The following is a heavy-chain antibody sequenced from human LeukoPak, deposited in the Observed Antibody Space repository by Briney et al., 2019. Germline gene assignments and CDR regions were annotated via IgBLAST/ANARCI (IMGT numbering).Heavy chain of an antibody. J-gene: IGHJ6*02. V-gene: IGHV1-8*01. CDR2: MNPNSGNT. Sequence: ASVKVSCKASGYTFTSYDINWVRQATGQGLEWMGWMNPNSGNTGYAQKFQGRVTMTRNTSISTAYMELSSLRSEDTAVYYCARERSSEWLVYYYYYGTDVWGQGTTVTVSS. CDR1: GYTFTSYD. CDR3: ARERSSEWLVYYYYYGTDV. D-gene: IGHD6-19*01.